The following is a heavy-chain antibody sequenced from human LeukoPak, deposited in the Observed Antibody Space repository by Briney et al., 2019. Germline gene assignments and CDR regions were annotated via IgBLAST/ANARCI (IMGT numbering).Heavy chain of an antibody. V-gene: IGHV5-51*01. J-gene: IGHJ3*02. D-gene: IGHD6-19*01. Sequence: GEALKIYRKGAGYNFTEYWFGWVRQMPGKGLEYMGIIYPGDSDTRYNPSFQGQVTISADKSTSTAYLQWSSLKASDTAMYYCARHVGFFGGWTHLGTFDIWGQGTMVTVSS. CDR2: IYPGDSDT. CDR1: GYNFTEYW. CDR3: ARHVGFFGGWTHLGTFDI.